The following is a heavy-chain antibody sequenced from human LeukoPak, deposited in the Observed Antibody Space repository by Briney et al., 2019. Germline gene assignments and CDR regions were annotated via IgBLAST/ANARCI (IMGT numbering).Heavy chain of an antibody. CDR2: ISGSGGST. CDR1: GFTFSSYG. Sequence: GGTLRLSCAASGFTFSSYGMSWVRQAPGKGLEWVSAISGSGGSTYYADSVKGRFTISRDNAKNTLYLQMNSLRAEDTAVYYCARRPPASYDFWSGYYRGAFDIWGQGTMVTVSS. J-gene: IGHJ3*02. V-gene: IGHV3-23*01. CDR3: ARRPPASYDFWSGYYRGAFDI. D-gene: IGHD3-3*01.